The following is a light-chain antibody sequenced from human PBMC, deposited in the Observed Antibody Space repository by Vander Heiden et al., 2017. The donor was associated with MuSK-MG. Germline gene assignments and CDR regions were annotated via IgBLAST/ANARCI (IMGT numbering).Light chain of an antibody. J-gene: IGKJ4*01. CDR2: KAS. V-gene: IGKV1-5*03. CDR3: QHDHSSPIT. Sequence: DIQMTQSPFTLSASVGDRVTITCRASQSISIWLAWYQQKPGKVPKLLIYKASSLESGVPSRFSGSGSGTEFTLTISSLQPDDFAAYYCQHDHSSPITFGRGTKVDSK. CDR1: QSISIW.